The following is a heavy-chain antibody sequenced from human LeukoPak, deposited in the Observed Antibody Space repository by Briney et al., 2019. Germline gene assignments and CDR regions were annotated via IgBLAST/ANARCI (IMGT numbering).Heavy chain of an antibody. CDR1: GFTFSSYG. Sequence: GGSLRLSCAASGFTFSSYGMHWVRQAPGKGLGWVAFIRYDGSNKYYADSVKGRFTISRDNSKNTLYLQMNSLRAEDTAVYYCAKQGVTVTTYYYMDVWGKGTTVTVSS. V-gene: IGHV3-30*02. CDR3: AKQGVTVTTYYYMDV. D-gene: IGHD4-17*01. CDR2: IRYDGSNK. J-gene: IGHJ6*03.